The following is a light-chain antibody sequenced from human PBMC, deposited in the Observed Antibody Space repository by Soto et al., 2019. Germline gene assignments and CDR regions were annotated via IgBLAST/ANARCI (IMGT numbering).Light chain of an antibody. CDR1: HSVSSSY. CDR2: GAS. CDR3: QQYGSSPPYT. J-gene: IGKJ2*01. Sequence: EIVLTQSPGTLSLSPGERATLSCRASHSVSSSYLGWYQQKPGQAPRLLIYGASSRATGIPDRFSGSGSGTDFTLTISRLEPEDFAVYYCQQYGSSPPYTFGQGTKLEIK. V-gene: IGKV3-20*01.